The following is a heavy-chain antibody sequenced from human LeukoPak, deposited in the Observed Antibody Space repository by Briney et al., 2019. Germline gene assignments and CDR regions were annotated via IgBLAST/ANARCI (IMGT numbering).Heavy chain of an antibody. D-gene: IGHD6-25*01. V-gene: IGHV4-59*08. CDR1: GGSISSYY. Sequence: SETLSLTCTVSGGSISSYYWNWIRQPPGKGLEWIGNIHYSGGTNYNRSLRSRVIVSVDTSRNQFSLNLSSVTAADTAVYYCARLGQRLALSYFDNRGQGTLVTVSS. CDR3: ARLGQRLALSYFDN. J-gene: IGHJ4*02. CDR2: IHYSGGT.